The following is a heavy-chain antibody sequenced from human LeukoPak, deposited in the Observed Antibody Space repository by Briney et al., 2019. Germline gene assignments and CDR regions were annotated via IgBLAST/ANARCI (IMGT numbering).Heavy chain of an antibody. CDR1: GFIVTNNY. CDR3: ARDPPAVLIDTYG. D-gene: IGHD2-8*01. CDR2: VYSGGST. J-gene: IGHJ4*02. V-gene: IGHV3-66*01. Sequence: PGGSLRLSCTASGFIVTNNYINWFRQAPGKGLEWVSLVYSGGSTYYADSVKGRFTISRDNSKNMVYLQMNSLRAEDTAMYYCARDPPAVLIDTYGWGQGTLVTVSS.